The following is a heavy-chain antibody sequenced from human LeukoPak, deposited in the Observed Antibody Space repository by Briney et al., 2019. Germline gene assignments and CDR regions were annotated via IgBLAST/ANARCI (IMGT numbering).Heavy chain of an antibody. V-gene: IGHV3-23*01. CDR1: GFTFSSYA. J-gene: IGHJ4*02. D-gene: IGHD3-9*01. CDR3: AKDQLRYFDWLWDY. CDR2: ISNSGSST. Sequence: PGGSLRLSCAASGFTFSSYAMTWVRQAPGKGLEWVSAISNSGSSTYYADSVKGRFTISRDNSKNTLYLQMNSLRAEDTAVYYCAKDQLRYFDWLWDYWGQGTLVTVSS.